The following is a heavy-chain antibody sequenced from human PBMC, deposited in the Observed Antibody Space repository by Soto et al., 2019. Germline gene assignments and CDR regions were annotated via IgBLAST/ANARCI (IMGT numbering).Heavy chain of an antibody. D-gene: IGHD2-15*01. Sequence: SSSSYYWGWIRQPPGKGLEWMGRIDPSDSYTNYSPSFQGHVTISADKSISTAYLQWSSLKASDTAMYYCASCSGGSCPNYYYYGMDVWGQGTTVTVSS. CDR1: SSSSYY. V-gene: IGHV5-10-1*01. CDR2: IDPSDSYT. CDR3: ASCSGGSCPNYYYYGMDV. J-gene: IGHJ6*02.